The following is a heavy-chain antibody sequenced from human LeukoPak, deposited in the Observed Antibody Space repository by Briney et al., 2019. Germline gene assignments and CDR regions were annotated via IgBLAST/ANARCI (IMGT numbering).Heavy chain of an antibody. V-gene: IGHV3-23*01. J-gene: IGHJ4*02. CDR1: GFTFSSYA. Sequence: GGSLRLSCAASGFTFSSYAMSWVRQAPGKGLEWVSAISGSGGSTYNADSVKGRFTISRDNSKNTLYLQMNSLSAEDTAVYYCAKAPVGYYYDSSGERYFDYWGQGTLVTVSS. CDR3: AKAPVGYYYDSSGERYFDY. D-gene: IGHD3-22*01. CDR2: ISGSGGST.